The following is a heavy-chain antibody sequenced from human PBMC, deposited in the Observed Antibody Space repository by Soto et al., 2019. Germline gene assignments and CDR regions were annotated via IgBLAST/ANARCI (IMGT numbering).Heavy chain of an antibody. CDR2: VKDGGHT. V-gene: IGHV4-34*01. D-gene: IGHD5-12*01. CDR3: ARGQEGVVATH. CDR1: GGSLSGYY. Sequence: QVQLQQWGAGLLKPSETLSLKCAVTGGSLSGYYWSWIRQPPGKGLEWIGEVKDGGHTNYSPSLRGRVTISXXTSNNQFSLRLNSVTAADTGVYYCARGQEGVVATHWDQGSLVTVSS. J-gene: IGHJ4*02.